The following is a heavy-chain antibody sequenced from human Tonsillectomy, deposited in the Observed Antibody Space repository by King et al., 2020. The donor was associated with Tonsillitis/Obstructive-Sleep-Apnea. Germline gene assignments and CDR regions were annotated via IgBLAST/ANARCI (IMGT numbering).Heavy chain of an antibody. CDR1: GFTFSNYG. V-gene: IGHV3-48*02. CDR3: ARVGFRGLLYAFDI. J-gene: IGHJ3*02. D-gene: IGHD3-10*01. CDR2: ISGSSGTM. Sequence: VQLVESGGGLVQPGGSLRLSCAASGFTFSNYGMNWVRQAPGKGLEWVSYISGSSGTMYYVDSVKGRFTISRDNAKNSLYLQMNSLRDEETAVYYCARVGFRGLLYAFDIWGQGTMVTVSS.